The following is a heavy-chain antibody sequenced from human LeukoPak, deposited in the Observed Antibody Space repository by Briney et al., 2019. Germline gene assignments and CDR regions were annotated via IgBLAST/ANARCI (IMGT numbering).Heavy chain of an antibody. Sequence: GGSLRLSCAASGFTFSSYSMNWVRQAPGKGLEWVSSIGGSGSYIYYADSVKGRFTISRDNAKNSLYLQMNSLRAEGTAVYYCAKDYSSSSFDYWGQGTLVTVSS. D-gene: IGHD6-6*01. V-gene: IGHV3-21*01. CDR1: GFTFSSYS. J-gene: IGHJ4*02. CDR2: IGGSGSYI. CDR3: AKDYSSSSFDY.